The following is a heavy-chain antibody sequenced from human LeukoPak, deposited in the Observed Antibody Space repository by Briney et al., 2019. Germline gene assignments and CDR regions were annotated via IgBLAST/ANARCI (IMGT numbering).Heavy chain of an antibody. CDR1: GFTFSSYE. J-gene: IGHJ3*02. CDR3: ARVLHSSRGASDI. Sequence: GGSLRLSCAASGFTFSSYEMNWVRHAPGKGLEWLSYINSSGSTIYYADSVKGRFTISRDNAKNSLYLQMNSLRAEETAVYYCARVLHSSRGASDIWGQGTMVTVSS. CDR2: INSSGSTI. D-gene: IGHD6-13*01. V-gene: IGHV3-48*03.